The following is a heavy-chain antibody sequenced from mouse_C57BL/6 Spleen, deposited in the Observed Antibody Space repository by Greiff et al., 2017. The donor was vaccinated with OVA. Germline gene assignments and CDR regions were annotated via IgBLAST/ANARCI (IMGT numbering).Heavy chain of an antibody. J-gene: IGHJ3*01. CDR2: ISSGSSTI. Sequence: EVQRVESGGGLVKPGGSLKLSCAASGFTFSDYGMHWVRQAPEKGLEWVAYISSGSSTIYYADTVKGRFTISRDNAKNTLFLQMTSLRSEDTAMYYCARGGYYLWFAYWGQGTLVAVSA. D-gene: IGHD2-3*01. CDR1: GFTFSDYG. CDR3: ARGGYYLWFAY. V-gene: IGHV5-17*01.